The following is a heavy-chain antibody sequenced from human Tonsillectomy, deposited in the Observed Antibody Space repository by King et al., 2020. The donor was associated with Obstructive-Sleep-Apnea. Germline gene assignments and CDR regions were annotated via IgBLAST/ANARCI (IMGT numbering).Heavy chain of an antibody. CDR3: ARPVLDSSASRHWYFDL. V-gene: IGHV3-7*01. D-gene: IGHD3-22*01. Sequence: VQLVESGGGLVQPGGSLGLSCAASGFTFSSYWMTWVRQAPGKGLEWVANIKQDGSEKYYVDSVKGRFTISRDNAKNSLYLQMNSLRAEDTAVYYCARPVLDSSASRHWYFDLWGRGTLVTVSS. J-gene: IGHJ2*01. CDR1: GFTFSSYW. CDR2: IKQDGSEK.